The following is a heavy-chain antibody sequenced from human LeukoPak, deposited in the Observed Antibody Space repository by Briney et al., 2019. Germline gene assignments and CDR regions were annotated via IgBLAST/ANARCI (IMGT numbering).Heavy chain of an antibody. J-gene: IGHJ4*02. CDR3: ARHGYYYGSGVEGYFDY. V-gene: IGHV4-39*01. CDR1: GGSISTSSYY. Sequence: PSETLSLTCTVSGGSISTSSYYWGRVRQPPGKGLEWIGNIFYSGSTYYNPSLKSRVTISVDTSKNQFSLKLNSVTAADTAVYYCARHGYYYGSGVEGYFDYWGQGTLVTVSS. CDR2: IFYSGST. D-gene: IGHD3-10*01.